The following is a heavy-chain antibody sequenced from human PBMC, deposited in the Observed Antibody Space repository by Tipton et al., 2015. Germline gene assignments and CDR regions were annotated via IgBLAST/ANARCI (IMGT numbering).Heavy chain of an antibody. CDR2: ISYSGST. D-gene: IGHD5-24*01. CDR3: ARDLEHGMDV. V-gene: IGHV4-59*01. CDR1: GGSISRYY. Sequence: TLSLTCTVSGGSISRYYWSWIRQPPGKGLEWIGYISYSGSTHYNPSFKSRVAISVDTSKNQFSLTLNSVTAADTAVYYCARDLEHGMDVWGQGTTVTVSS. J-gene: IGHJ6*02.